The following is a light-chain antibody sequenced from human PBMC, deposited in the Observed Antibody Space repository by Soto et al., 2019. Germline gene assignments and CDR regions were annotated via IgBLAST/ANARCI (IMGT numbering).Light chain of an antibody. CDR3: HQYGISPPRT. J-gene: IGKJ1*01. Sequence: EIVMTQSPATLSVSPGERATLSCRASQSVSSNLAWYQQKPGQAPRLLLYGASTRATGIPDRFSGSGSGTSFTLTISRLEPEDFAVYYCHQYGISPPRTFGQGTKVDIK. CDR1: QSVSSN. CDR2: GAS. V-gene: IGKV3-20*01.